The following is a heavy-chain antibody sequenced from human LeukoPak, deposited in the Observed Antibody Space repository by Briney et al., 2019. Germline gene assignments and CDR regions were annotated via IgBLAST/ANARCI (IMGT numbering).Heavy chain of an antibody. V-gene: IGHV3-49*04. CDR1: GFTFGDYA. D-gene: IGHD3-22*01. J-gene: IGHJ5*02. CDR3: TRGYSSDYYSWFDP. CDR2: IRSKAYGGTT. Sequence: GGSLRLSCTASGFTFGDYAMSWVRQAPGKGLGWVGFIRSKAYGGTTEYAASVKGRFTISRDNSKSIAYLQMNSLKTEDTAVYYCTRGYSSDYYSWFDPWGQRTLVTVSS.